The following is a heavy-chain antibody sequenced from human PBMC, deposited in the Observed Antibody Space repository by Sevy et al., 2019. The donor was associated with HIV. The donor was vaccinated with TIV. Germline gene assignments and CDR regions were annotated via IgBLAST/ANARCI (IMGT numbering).Heavy chain of an antibody. V-gene: IGHV3-7*01. Sequence: GGSLRLSCTASGFTFSNYWMTWVRQAPGKGLEWVANIKQDGSEIYYVDSVKGRFTSSRDNAKNSLYLQMNSLRAEDTAVYYCASNGDNGLDVRGQGTTVTVSS. CDR3: ASNGDNGLDV. D-gene: IGHD4-17*01. CDR1: GFTFSNYW. CDR2: IKQDGSEI. J-gene: IGHJ6*02.